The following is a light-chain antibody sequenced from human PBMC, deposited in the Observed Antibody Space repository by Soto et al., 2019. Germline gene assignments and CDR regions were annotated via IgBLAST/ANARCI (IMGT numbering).Light chain of an antibody. CDR3: SSYAGSNNLV. J-gene: IGLJ3*02. V-gene: IGLV2-8*01. CDR1: SSDIGAFNY. Sequence: QSALTQPPSASGSPGQSVTISCTGTSSDIGAFNYVSWYQQHPGKAPKLMIYDVNKRPSGVPDRFSGSKSGNTASLTVSGLQAEDEADYYCSSYAGSNNLVFGGGTKLTVL. CDR2: DVN.